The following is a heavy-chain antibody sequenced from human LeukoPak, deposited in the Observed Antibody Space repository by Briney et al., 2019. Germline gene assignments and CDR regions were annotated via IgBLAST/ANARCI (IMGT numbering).Heavy chain of an antibody. D-gene: IGHD3-10*01. CDR3: ARALGDDVDWFDP. CDR1: GFTFSSYS. Sequence: GGSLRLSCAASGFTFSSYSMNSVRQAPGKGLEWVSSISSSSSYIYYADSVKGRFTISRDNAKNSLYLQMNSLRAEDTAVYYCARALGDDVDWFDPWGQGTLVTVSS. J-gene: IGHJ5*02. CDR2: ISSSSSYI. V-gene: IGHV3-21*01.